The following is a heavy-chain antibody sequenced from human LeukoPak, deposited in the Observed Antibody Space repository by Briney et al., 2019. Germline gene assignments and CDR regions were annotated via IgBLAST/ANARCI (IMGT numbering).Heavy chain of an antibody. D-gene: IGHD2-15*01. CDR1: GYTFTSYG. Sequence: RASVKVSCKASGYTFTSYGISWVRQAPGQGLEWMGWMSPNSGNTGSVQKFQGRVNMTRNTSISTAYMELSSLRSEDTAVYYCTRVSDCSGGNCFDYWGQGTLVTVSS. J-gene: IGHJ4*02. CDR2: MSPNSGNT. CDR3: TRVSDCSGGNCFDY. V-gene: IGHV1-8*02.